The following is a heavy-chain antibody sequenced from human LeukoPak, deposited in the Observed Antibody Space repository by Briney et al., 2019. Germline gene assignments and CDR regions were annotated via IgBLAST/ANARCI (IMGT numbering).Heavy chain of an antibody. J-gene: IGHJ4*02. Sequence: SETLSLTCTVSGGSISSYYWSWIRQPPGKGLEWIGYIYYSGSTNYNPSLESRVTISVDTSKNQFSLKLSSVTAADTAVYYCARSIAVAGGFDYWGQGTLVTVSS. D-gene: IGHD6-19*01. V-gene: IGHV4-59*01. CDR3: ARSIAVAGGFDY. CDR2: IYYSGST. CDR1: GGSISSYY.